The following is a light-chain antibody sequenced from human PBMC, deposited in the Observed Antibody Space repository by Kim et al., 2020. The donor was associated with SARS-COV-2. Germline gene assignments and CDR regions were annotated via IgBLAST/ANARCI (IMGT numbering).Light chain of an antibody. CDR2: VAS. V-gene: IGKV1-33*01. CDR1: QDISNY. Sequence: DIQMTQSPSAMSASVGDRVTITCQASQDISNYLTWYQQKPGKVPKLLIYVASNLERGVPSRFSGSGSGTDFTFTISSLQPEDIATYNCQQYNDLPRTFVEGTKMYIK. CDR3: QQYNDLPRT. J-gene: IGKJ4*01.